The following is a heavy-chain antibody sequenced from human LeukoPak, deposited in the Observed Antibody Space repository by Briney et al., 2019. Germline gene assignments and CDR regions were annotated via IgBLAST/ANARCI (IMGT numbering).Heavy chain of an antibody. CDR3: AKEIRDFWSGDY. V-gene: IGHV3-23*01. CDR2: ISGSGGST. CDR1: GFTFSSYA. J-gene: IGHJ4*02. Sequence: AGGSLRLSCAASGFTFSSYAMSWVRQAPGKGLEWVSAISGSGGSTYHADSVKGRFTISRDNSKNTLYLQMNSLRAEDTAVYYCAKEIRDFWSGDYWGQGTLVTVSS. D-gene: IGHD3-3*01.